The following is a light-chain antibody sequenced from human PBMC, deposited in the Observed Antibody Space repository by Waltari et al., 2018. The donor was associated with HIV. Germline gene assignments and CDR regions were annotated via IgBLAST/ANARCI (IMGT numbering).Light chain of an antibody. Sequence: EIVMTQSPATLSVSPGERATLSCRASQSVSSNLAWYQQKPGQAPRLLIYGASTRATCIPARFSGSGSGTEVTLTISSLQSEDFAVYYWQQYNNWPLFGGGTKVEIK. J-gene: IGKJ4*01. CDR1: QSVSSN. CDR2: GAS. V-gene: IGKV3-15*01. CDR3: QQYNNWPL.